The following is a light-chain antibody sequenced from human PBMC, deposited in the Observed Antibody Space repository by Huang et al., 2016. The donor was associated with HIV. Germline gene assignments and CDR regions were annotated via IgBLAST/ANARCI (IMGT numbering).Light chain of an antibody. Sequence: DIQMTQSPSSLSASVGDRVTITCRATQNIDNFLNWYQQRPGKAPKLLIFAASTLQSGVPSRFSGSGSGTDFTLIISSLQPDDFATYYCQQSYSTLLTFGPGTKVDI. CDR1: QNIDNF. J-gene: IGKJ3*01. V-gene: IGKV1-39*01. CDR3: QQSYSTLLT. CDR2: AAS.